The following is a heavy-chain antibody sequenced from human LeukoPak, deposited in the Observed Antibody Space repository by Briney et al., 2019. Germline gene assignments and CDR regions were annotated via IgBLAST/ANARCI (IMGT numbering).Heavy chain of an antibody. CDR3: ARADCSSSTCYLRRSWFDP. CDR1: GFTLSNYD. J-gene: IGHJ5*02. V-gene: IGHV3-21*01. CDR2: ISTSSRYI. D-gene: IGHD2-2*01. Sequence: GGSPRLSCAASGFTLSNYDMNWVRQAPGKGLEWVSSISTSSRYIYYKDSVRGRFTISRDDAKNSLHLEMNSLRAEDTAVYYCARADCSSSTCYLRRSWFDPWGQGTLVTVSS.